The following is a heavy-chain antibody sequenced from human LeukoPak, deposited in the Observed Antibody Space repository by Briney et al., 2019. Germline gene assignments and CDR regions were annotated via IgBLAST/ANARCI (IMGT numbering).Heavy chain of an antibody. D-gene: IGHD3-10*01. CDR3: VKDRAGTNLVRGVITGVMDV. CDR1: GFNFRSSG. CDR2: IWHDGSNK. V-gene: IGHV3-33*06. Sequence: GRSLRLSCVASGFNFRSSGMHWVRQVPGKGLEWVAVIWHDGSNKDYRGSVKGRFTISRDNYKNTLYLEMNKLRDEDTAIYYCVKDRAGTNLVRGVITGVMDVWGQGTTVTVSS. J-gene: IGHJ6*02.